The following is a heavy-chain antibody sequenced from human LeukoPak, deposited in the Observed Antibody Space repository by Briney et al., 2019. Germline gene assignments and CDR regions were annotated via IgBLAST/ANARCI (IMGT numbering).Heavy chain of an antibody. Sequence: TGGSLRLSCAASGFTFTSYARNWVRQAPGKGLEWVSGISGSGGSTYYTDSVKGRFTISRDNSKNTLYVQMNSLRAEDTAVYHCAKDRGGAYFDYWGQGTLVTVSS. CDR1: GFTFTSYA. D-gene: IGHD2-21*01. V-gene: IGHV3-23*01. CDR3: AKDRGGAYFDY. J-gene: IGHJ4*02. CDR2: ISGSGGST.